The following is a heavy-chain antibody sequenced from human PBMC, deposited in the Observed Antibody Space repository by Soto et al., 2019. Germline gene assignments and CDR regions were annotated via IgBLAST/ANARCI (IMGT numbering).Heavy chain of an antibody. D-gene: IGHD3-10*01. CDR1: GGTFSSYA. V-gene: IGHV1-69*06. CDR2: IIPIFGTA. CDR3: ERFSKPRGALEFDY. Sequence: VASVKVSCKASGGTFSSYAISWVRQAPGQGLEWMGGIIPIFGTANYAQKFQGRVTITADKSTSTAYMELSSLRSEDTAVYYCERFSKPRGALEFDYWGQGTLVTVSS. J-gene: IGHJ4*02.